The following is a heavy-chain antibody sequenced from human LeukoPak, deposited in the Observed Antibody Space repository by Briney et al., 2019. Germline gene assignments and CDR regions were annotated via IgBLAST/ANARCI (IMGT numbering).Heavy chain of an antibody. CDR1: GGSFSGYY. Sequence: SETLSLTCAVYGGSFSGYYWSWIRQPPGKGLECIGEINHSGSTNYNPSLKSRVTISVDTSKNQFSLKLSSVSAADTAVYYCARGVPKVLMVYASPWYFDYWGQGTLVTVSS. D-gene: IGHD2-8*01. CDR2: INHSGST. CDR3: ARGVPKVLMVYASPWYFDY. V-gene: IGHV4-34*01. J-gene: IGHJ4*02.